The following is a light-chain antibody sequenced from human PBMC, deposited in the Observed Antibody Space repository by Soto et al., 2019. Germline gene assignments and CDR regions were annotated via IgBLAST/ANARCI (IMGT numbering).Light chain of an antibody. CDR3: ISYTSSSTSYV. J-gene: IGLJ1*01. Sequence: QSVLTQPACVSGSTGEAITISCNGTSSDVGGYNYVAWYQQHPGKVPRLMIYEVSNRPSGVSNRFSGSKSGSTASLTISGLQAEDEADYYCISYTSSSTSYVFGTGTKVTVL. CDR2: EVS. CDR1: SSDVGGYNY. V-gene: IGLV2-14*01.